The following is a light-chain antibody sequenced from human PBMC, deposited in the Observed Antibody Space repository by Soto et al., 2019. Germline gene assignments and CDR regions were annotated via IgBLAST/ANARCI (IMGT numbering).Light chain of an antibody. CDR3: SSYTTSNTRQIV. CDR1: RRDGGGYNY. J-gene: IGLJ1*01. Sequence: CSPTPPSPLSGAPGQWITISRPGNRRDGGGYNYVSWYQQHPGKAPKFMIYDVSNRPSGVSNRFSGSKSGNTASLTISGLQAEDEADYYCSSYTTSNTRQIVFGTGTKVTVL. CDR2: DVS. V-gene: IGLV2-14*01.